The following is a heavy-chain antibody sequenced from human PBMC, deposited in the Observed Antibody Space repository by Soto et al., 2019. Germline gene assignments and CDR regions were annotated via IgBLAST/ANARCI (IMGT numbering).Heavy chain of an antibody. CDR1: GYTFTSYD. CDR2: MNPNSGNT. Sequence: ASVKVSCKASGYTFTSYDINWVRQATGQGLEWMGWMNPNSGNTGYAQKFQGRVTMTRNTSISTAYLELSSLRSEDTAVYYCARGPTIWFGELTTDYWGQGTLVTVSS. J-gene: IGHJ4*02. CDR3: ARGPTIWFGELTTDY. D-gene: IGHD3-10*01. V-gene: IGHV1-8*01.